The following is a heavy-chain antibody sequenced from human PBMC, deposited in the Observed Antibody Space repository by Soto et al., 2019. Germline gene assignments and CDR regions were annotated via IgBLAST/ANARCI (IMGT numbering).Heavy chain of an antibody. V-gene: IGHV3-33*01. CDR1: GFTFSRHG. CDR2: IWNDGSNT. D-gene: IGHD3-9*01. CDR3: ARVTDWLLLDC. J-gene: IGHJ4*02. Sequence: QVELVESGGGVVQPGRSLRLSCVGAGFTFSRHGMHWVRQAPGKGLEWLGFIWNDGSNTYHVDSVRGRFSISRDNSKNTLSLQMNSLRIEDTAVYYFARVTDWLLLDCWGQGTLVTVSS.